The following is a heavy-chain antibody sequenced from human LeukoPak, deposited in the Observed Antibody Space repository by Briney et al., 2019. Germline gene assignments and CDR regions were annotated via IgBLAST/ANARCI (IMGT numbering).Heavy chain of an antibody. D-gene: IGHD6-25*01. CDR2: INSDGSTT. V-gene: IGHV3-74*01. Sequence: GGSLRLSCEASGFTFSSYDMHWVRQAPGKGLVWVSRINSDGSTTSYADSVKGRFTISRDNAKNTLYLQMNSLRAEDTAVYYCARVGARLGAFDIWGQGTMVTVSS. J-gene: IGHJ3*02. CDR3: ARVGARLGAFDI. CDR1: GFTFSSYD.